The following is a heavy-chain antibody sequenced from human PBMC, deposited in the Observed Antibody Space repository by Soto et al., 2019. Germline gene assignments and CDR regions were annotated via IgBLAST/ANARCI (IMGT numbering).Heavy chain of an antibody. J-gene: IGHJ3*02. CDR3: ARNVSPGDSTYYLDAFDI. D-gene: IGHD3-22*01. CDR2: KKQDESRK. V-gene: IGHV3-7*05. Sequence: EVQLVESGGGLVQPGESLRLTCAASGFSLSNYWMTWVRQAPGKGLEWVANKKQDESRKYYLDAVRGRFTISRDNARHSLYLQMNSLRAEDTALYYCARNVSPGDSTYYLDAFDIWGQGTMVTVSS. CDR1: GFSLSNYW.